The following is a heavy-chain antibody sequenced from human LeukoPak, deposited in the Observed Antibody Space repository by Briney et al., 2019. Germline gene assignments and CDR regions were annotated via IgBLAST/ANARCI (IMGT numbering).Heavy chain of an antibody. V-gene: IGHV4-39*01. J-gene: IGHJ4*02. CDR2: IYFSGST. CDR3: ARGHSSDY. CDR1: GGSISSSSHY. D-gene: IGHD6-13*01. Sequence: PSETLSLTCTVFGGSISSSSHYWGWIRQPPGEGLEWIGSIYFSGSTYYNPSLKSRVTISVDTSKNQFSLKLSSVTAADTAVYYCARGHSSDYWGQGTLVTVSS.